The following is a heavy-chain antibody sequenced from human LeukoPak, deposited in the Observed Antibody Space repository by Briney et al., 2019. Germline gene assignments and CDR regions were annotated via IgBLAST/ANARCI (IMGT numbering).Heavy chain of an antibody. J-gene: IGHJ4*02. CDR3: VKDSVIVVVEYYFDY. D-gene: IGHD3-22*01. CDR2: IWYDGSNK. CDR1: GFTFSSYG. V-gene: IGHV3-33*06. Sequence: GGSLRLSCAASGFTFSSYGMHWVRQAPGKGLEWVAVIWYDGSNKYYADSVKGRFTISRDNSKNTLYLQMNSLRAEDTAVYYCVKDSVIVVVEYYFDYWGQGTLVTVSS.